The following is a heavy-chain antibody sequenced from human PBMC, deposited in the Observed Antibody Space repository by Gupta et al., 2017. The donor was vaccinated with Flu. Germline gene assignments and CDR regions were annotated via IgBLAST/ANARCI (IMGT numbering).Heavy chain of an antibody. CDR1: GFNFSSSW. D-gene: IGHD5-24*01. J-gene: IGHJ5*02. V-gene: IGHV3-7*01. CDR3: ARNRGWQQFDH. CDR2: IGTDGSVK. Sequence: EVQLVESGGGLVQPGGALRLSCAVSGFNFSSSWIDWARPAQGKGLEWVANIGTDGSVKNLAASVKGRVTISRDNAEDSLYLQMNSLRADDTALYYCARNRGWQQFDHWGQGALVTVSS.